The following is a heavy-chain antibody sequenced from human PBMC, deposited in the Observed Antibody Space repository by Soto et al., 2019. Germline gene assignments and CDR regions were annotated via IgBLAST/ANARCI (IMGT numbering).Heavy chain of an antibody. D-gene: IGHD1-26*01. CDR2: MNPNSGNT. J-gene: IGHJ3*02. Sequence: GASVKVSCKASGYAFTSYDITWVRQATGQGLEWMGWMNPNSGNTGYAQKFQGRAPMTRNTSIGTAYMELSSLRSEDTAVYYCATERWEDAFDIWGQGTMVT. CDR3: ATERWEDAFDI. V-gene: IGHV1-8*01. CDR1: GYAFTSYD.